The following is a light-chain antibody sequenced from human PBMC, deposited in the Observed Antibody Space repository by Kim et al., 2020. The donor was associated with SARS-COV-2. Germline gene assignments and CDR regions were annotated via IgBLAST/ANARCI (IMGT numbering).Light chain of an antibody. CDR1: QSVSGSY. Sequence: PGERATLSCRASQSVSGSYLAWYQQKSGQAPRLLIYGASSRATGIPDRFSGSGSGTDFTLTISRLEPEDFAVYYCQQYGSTRSFTFGPGTKVDIK. J-gene: IGKJ3*01. CDR2: GAS. CDR3: QQYGSTRSFT. V-gene: IGKV3-20*01.